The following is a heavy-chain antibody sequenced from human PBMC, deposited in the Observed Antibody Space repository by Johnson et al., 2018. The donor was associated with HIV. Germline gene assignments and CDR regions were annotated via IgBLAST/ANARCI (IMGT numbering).Heavy chain of an antibody. V-gene: IGHV3-30*18. CDR2: ISFDGNLK. CDR1: GFSFSIYG. CDR3: AKDYSSILSAFDI. Sequence: QMQLVESGGGLVQPGRSLRLSCAASGFSFSIYGIHWVRQAPGKGPEWVAVISFDGNLKKYAESVKGRFTISRDNSKNTLYLQMNSLRAEDTAVYYCAKDYSSILSAFDIWGQGTMVTVSS. D-gene: IGHD6-13*01. J-gene: IGHJ3*02.